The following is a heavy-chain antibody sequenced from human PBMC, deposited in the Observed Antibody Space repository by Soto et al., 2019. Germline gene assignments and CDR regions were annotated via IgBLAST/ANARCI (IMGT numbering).Heavy chain of an antibody. Sequence: SETLSLTCAVSGDSISSGYYWSWIRQPPGKGLEWIDYVYYTGTTNYNPSLKSRVTISIDKSKNQFSLRLSSVTAADTAVYYCARVQPGYSSNWYYFDYWGQGTLVTVSS. CDR1: GDSISSGYY. D-gene: IGHD6-13*01. CDR3: ARVQPGYSSNWYYFDY. V-gene: IGHV4-61*01. J-gene: IGHJ4*02. CDR2: VYYTGTT.